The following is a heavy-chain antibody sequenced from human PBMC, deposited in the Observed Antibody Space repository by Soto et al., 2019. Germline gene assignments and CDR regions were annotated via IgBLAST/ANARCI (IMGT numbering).Heavy chain of an antibody. CDR1: GFTFSTFW. CDR2: INSDGSST. Sequence: EVHLVESGGVLVQPGGSLRLSCEASGFTFSTFWMHWVRQAPGKGLVWVSRINSDGSSTNYADSVKGRVTICRDNAKNTLYLQLNSLRPEDTAVYYCARDFEYWGQGTLVTVSS. CDR3: ARDFEY. J-gene: IGHJ4*02. V-gene: IGHV3-74*01.